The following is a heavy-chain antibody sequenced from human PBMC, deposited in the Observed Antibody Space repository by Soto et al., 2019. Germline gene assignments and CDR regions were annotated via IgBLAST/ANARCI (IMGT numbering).Heavy chain of an antibody. D-gene: IGHD1-26*01. CDR3: ARDRRYSGSYYYYYGMDV. CDR1: GFTFSSYW. J-gene: IGHJ6*02. CDR2: INSDGSST. V-gene: IGHV3-74*01. Sequence: GGSLRLSCAASGFTFSSYWMHWVRQAPGKGLVWVSRINSDGSSTSYADSVKGRFTISRDNAKNTLYLQMNSLRAEDTAVYYCARDRRYSGSYYYYYGMDVWGQGTTVTVSS.